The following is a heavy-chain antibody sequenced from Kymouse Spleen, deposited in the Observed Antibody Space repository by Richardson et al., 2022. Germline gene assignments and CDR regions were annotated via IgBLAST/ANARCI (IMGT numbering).Heavy chain of an antibody. Sequence: QVQLQQWGAGLLKPSETLSLTCAVYGGSFSGYYWSWIRQPPGKGLEWIGEINHSGSTNYNPSLKSRVTISVDTSKNQFSLKLSSVTAADTAVYYCARGADILTGYSFDYWGQGTLVTVSS. V-gene: IGHV4-34*01. CDR2: INHSGST. D-gene: IGHD3-9*01. J-gene: IGHJ4*02. CDR1: GGSFSGYY. CDR3: ARGADILTGYSFDY.